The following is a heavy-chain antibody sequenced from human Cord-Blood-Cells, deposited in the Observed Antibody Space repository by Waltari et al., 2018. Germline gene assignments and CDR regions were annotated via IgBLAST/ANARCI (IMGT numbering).Heavy chain of an antibody. V-gene: IGHV4-39*01. CDR1: GGSISSSSYY. CDR3: ARRGRGDYAFDI. Sequence: QLQLQESGPGLVKPSETLSLTCTVSGGSISSSSYYWGWLRQPPGQGLEWIGSIYYSGSTYYNPSLKSRVTISVDTSKNQFSLKLSSVTAADTAVYYCARRGRGDYAFDIWGQGTMVTVSS. J-gene: IGHJ3*02. CDR2: IYYSGST. D-gene: IGHD2-21*02.